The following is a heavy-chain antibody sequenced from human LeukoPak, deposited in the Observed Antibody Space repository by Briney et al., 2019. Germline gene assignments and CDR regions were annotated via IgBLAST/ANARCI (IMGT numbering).Heavy chain of an antibody. D-gene: IGHD6-13*01. CDR2: INGDNGNT. CDR3: ARHDSSSWFDY. V-gene: IGHV1-3*01. J-gene: IGHJ4*02. CDR1: GYNFASYT. Sequence: ASVKVSCKTSGYNFASYTMHWLRQAPGQSPEWMGSINGDNGNTKYSEKFQGRVTFTRDTSASSAYMELSRLRSEDTAVYYCARHDSSSWFDYWGQGTLVTVSS.